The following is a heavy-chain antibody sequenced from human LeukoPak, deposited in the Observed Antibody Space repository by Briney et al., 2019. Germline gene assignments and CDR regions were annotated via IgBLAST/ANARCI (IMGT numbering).Heavy chain of an antibody. CDR3: ARGRDFWSGYLNWFDP. CDR1: GYTFTSYD. Sequence: ASVKVSCKASGYTFTSYDINWVRQATRQGLEWMGWMNPNSGNTGYAQKFQGRVTMTRNTSISTAYMELSSLRSEDTAVYYCARGRDFWSGYLNWFDPWGQGTLVTVSS. J-gene: IGHJ5*02. CDR2: MNPNSGNT. V-gene: IGHV1-8*01. D-gene: IGHD3-3*01.